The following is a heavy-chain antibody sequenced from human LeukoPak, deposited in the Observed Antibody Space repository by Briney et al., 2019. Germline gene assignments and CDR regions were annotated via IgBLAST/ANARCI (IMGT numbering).Heavy chain of an antibody. CDR2: ISYEGTNK. Sequence: GGSLRLSCAGSGFTFSIYAIQWVRQAPGKGLEWMSIISYEGTNKYYADSVKGRFTISRDNSKNTLYLQMNSLRAEDTAVYYCARVQGEDRFLEWSISSYYMDVWGKGTTVTVSS. V-gene: IGHV3-30*04. CDR1: GFTFSIYA. CDR3: ARVQGEDRFLEWSISSYYMDV. J-gene: IGHJ6*03. D-gene: IGHD3-3*01.